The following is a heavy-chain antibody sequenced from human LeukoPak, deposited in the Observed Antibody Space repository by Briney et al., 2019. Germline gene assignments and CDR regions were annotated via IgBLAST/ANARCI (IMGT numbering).Heavy chain of an antibody. V-gene: IGHV4-4*02. CDR3: ARRGYDSSGYFFDY. D-gene: IGHD3-22*01. CDR2: IYYSGST. CDR1: GGSISSSNW. J-gene: IGHJ4*02. Sequence: SETLSLTCAVSGGSISSSNWWSWVRQPPGKGLEWIGYIYYSGSTNYNPSLKSRVTISVDTSKNQFSLKLSSVTAADTAVYYCARRGYDSSGYFFDYWGQGTLVTVSS.